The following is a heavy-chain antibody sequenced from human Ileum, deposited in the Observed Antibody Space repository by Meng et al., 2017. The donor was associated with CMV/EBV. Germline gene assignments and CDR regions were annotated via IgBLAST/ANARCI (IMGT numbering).Heavy chain of an antibody. CDR1: GVTFSSSA. CDR3: AREAFSGGYDDGFDP. CDR2: ISGSGGST. D-gene: IGHD5-12*01. Sequence: SGVTFSSSAMSWVRQAPGKGLEWVSAISGSGGSTYYADSVKGRFTISRDNSKNTLYLQMNSLRAEDTAVYYCAREAFSGGYDDGFDPWGQGTLVTVSS. J-gene: IGHJ5*02. V-gene: IGHV3-23*01.